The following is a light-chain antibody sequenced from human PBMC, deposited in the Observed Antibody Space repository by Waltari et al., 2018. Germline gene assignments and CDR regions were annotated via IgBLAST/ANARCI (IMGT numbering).Light chain of an antibody. CDR1: KLGSKY. V-gene: IGLV3-1*01. J-gene: IGLJ1*01. Sequence: SYEVTQPPSVSVSPRQRATITCSGEKLGSKYVSWYQQKSGQSPVLVIYRDDKRPSGIPGRLSGSNSGNTATLTIRGTQPMDEADYYCQAWDSSAFVFGAGTKVTVL. CDR2: RDD. CDR3: QAWDSSAFV.